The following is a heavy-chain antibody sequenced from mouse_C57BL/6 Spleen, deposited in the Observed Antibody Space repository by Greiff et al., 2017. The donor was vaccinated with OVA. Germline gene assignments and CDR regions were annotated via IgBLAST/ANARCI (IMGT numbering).Heavy chain of an antibody. J-gene: IGHJ3*01. D-gene: IGHD2-3*01. CDR1: GYAFSSSW. V-gene: IGHV1-82*01. CDR3: ARTGYDGYYVGFDY. Sequence: QVQLQQSGPELVKPGASVKLSCKASGYAFSSSWMHWVKQRPGRGLEWIGRIYPGDGDTNYNGKFKGKATLTADKSSSTASMQLSSLTSEDAAVEFCARTGYDGYYVGFDYWGQGTLVTVSA. CDR2: IYPGDGDT.